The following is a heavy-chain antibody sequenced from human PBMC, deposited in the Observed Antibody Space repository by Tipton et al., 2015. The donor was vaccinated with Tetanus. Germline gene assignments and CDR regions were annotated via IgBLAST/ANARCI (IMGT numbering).Heavy chain of an antibody. J-gene: IGHJ6*02. CDR2: INHSGST. V-gene: IGHV4-34*01. Sequence: LRLSCAVYGGSFSGYYWSWIRQPPGKGLEWIGEINHSGSTNYNPSLKSRVTISVDTSKNQFSLKLSSVTAADTAVYYCARESVVAANHYCYYGMDVWGQGTTVTVSS. CDR1: GGSFSGYY. D-gene: IGHD2-15*01. CDR3: ARESVVAANHYCYYGMDV.